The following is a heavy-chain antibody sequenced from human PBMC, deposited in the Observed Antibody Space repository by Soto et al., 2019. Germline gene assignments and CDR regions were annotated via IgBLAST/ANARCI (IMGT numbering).Heavy chain of an antibody. CDR3: ARGGYSYGYSDY. V-gene: IGHV4-4*07. CDR2: IYTSGST. CDR1: GGSISSYY. Sequence: SETLSLTCTVSGGSISSYYWSWIRQPAGKGLEWIGRIYTSGSTNYNPSLKSRVTMSVDTSKNQFSLKLSSVTAADTAAYYCARGGYSYGYSDYWGQGTLVTVSS. D-gene: IGHD5-18*01. J-gene: IGHJ4*02.